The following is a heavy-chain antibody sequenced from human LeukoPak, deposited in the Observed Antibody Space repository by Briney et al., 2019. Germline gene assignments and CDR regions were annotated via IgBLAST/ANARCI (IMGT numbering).Heavy chain of an antibody. D-gene: IGHD3-10*01. CDR3: ARTTMVRGTYYMDV. V-gene: IGHV4-59*01. Sequence: SETLSLTYNDSGGSINSYYCSWIRQPPGKGLQWIGCIHYSGSTNYNPSLKSRVTISVDTSKNQFSLKLSSVTAADTAVYYCARTTMVRGTYYMDVWGKGTTVTISS. J-gene: IGHJ6*03. CDR2: IHYSGST. CDR1: GGSINSYY.